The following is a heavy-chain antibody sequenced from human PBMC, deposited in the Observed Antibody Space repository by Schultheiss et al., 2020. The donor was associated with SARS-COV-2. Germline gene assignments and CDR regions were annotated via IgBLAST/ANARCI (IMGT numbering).Heavy chain of an antibody. CDR2: IYSGGST. J-gene: IGHJ3*02. V-gene: IGHV3-53*01. Sequence: GGSLRLSCAASGFTVSSNYMSWVRQAPGKGLEWVSVIYSGGSTYYADSVKGRFTISRDNSKNTLYLQMNSLKTEDTAVYYCTTGYYDSSGYDDAFDIWGQGTMVTVSS. CDR3: TTGYYDSSGYDDAFDI. D-gene: IGHD3-22*01. CDR1: GFTVSSNY.